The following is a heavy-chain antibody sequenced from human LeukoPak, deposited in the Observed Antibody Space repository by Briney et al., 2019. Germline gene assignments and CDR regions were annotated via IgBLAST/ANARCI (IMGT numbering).Heavy chain of an antibody. CDR2: ISAYNGNT. D-gene: IGHD3-10*01. Sequence: ASVKVSCKASGYTFTGYYMHWVRQAPGQGLEWMGWISAYNGNTNYAQKLQGRVTMTTDTSTSTAYMELRSLRSDDTAVYYCARVDLGSPIQDWGQGTLVTVSS. V-gene: IGHV1-18*04. CDR1: GYTFTGYY. CDR3: ARVDLGSPIQD. J-gene: IGHJ1*01.